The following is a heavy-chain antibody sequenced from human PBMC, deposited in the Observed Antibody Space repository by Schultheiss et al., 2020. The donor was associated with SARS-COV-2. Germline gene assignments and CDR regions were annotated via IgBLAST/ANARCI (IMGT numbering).Heavy chain of an antibody. D-gene: IGHD5-12*01. CDR1: DYSISSGYY. CDR2: IYYNGNT. Sequence: SQTLSLTCAVSDYSISSGYYWGWIRQPPGKGLEWIATIYYNGNTYYNPSLKSRVTISVDTSKNQFSLKLSSVTAADTAVYYCARERNGWLRLGYFDYWGQGTLVTVSS. CDR3: ARERNGWLRLGYFDY. V-gene: IGHV4-38-2*02. J-gene: IGHJ4*02.